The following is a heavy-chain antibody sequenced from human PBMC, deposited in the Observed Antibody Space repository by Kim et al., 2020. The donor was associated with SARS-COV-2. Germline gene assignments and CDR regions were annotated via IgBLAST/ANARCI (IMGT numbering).Heavy chain of an antibody. J-gene: IGHJ6*02. CDR1: GFTFSSYD. D-gene: IGHD5-12*01. CDR2: IGTAGDT. Sequence: GGSLRLSCAASGFTFSSYDMHWVRQATGKGLEWVSAIGTAGDTYYPGSVKGRFTISRENAKNSLYLQMNSLRAGDTAVYYCARGGFRPWLRNNYYYYGMDVWGQGTTVTVSS. V-gene: IGHV3-13*04. CDR3: ARGGFRPWLRNNYYYYGMDV.